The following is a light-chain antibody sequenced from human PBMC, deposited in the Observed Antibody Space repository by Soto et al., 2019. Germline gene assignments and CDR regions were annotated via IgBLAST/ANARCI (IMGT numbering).Light chain of an antibody. Sequence: EIVLTQSPGTLSLSPWERATLSCWASQSVSNNYLAWYQQKPGQAPRLLIYGASNRATGIPDRFSGSGSGTEFTRTISRVQPEDFATYYCQQYETYLKTFGQGTKVDIK. CDR2: GAS. CDR1: QSVSNNY. CDR3: QQYETYLKT. V-gene: IGKV3-20*01. J-gene: IGKJ1*01.